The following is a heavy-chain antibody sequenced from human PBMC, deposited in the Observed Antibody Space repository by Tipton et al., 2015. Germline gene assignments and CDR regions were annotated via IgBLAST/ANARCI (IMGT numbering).Heavy chain of an antibody. Sequence: TLSLTCTVSGYFISDGHFWGWIRQPPGKGLEWIGYISYTDGAHYNPALKSRVTISVDTSKNQFSLTLNSVAAADTAVYYCARDLEHGMDVWGHGTTVTVSS. J-gene: IGHJ6*02. V-gene: IGHV4-61*08. D-gene: IGHD5-24*01. CDR3: ARDLEHGMDV. CDR2: ISYTDGA. CDR1: GYFISDGHF.